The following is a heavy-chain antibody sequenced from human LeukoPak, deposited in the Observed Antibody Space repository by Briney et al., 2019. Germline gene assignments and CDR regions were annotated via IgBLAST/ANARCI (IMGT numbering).Heavy chain of an antibody. CDR2: INNDGST. D-gene: IGHD2-2*01. J-gene: IGHJ4*01. Sequence: GGSLRLSCEASGFTFSSYWMHWVRQAPGKGLVWVSRINNDGSTSYADSVKGRFTISRDNAKNSLYLQVNSLRAEDTAVYYCVRGCGRASCPYFFDSWGHGSLVTVSS. CDR3: VRGCGRASCPYFFDS. CDR1: GFTFSSYW. V-gene: IGHV3-74*01.